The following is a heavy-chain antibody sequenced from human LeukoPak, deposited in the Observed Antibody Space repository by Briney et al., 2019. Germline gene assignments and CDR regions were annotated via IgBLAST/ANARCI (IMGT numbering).Heavy chain of an antibody. V-gene: IGHV3-33*01. CDR1: GYSFSSHG. CDR2: IWYDGSQK. D-gene: IGHD4-23*01. Sequence: PGRSLRLSCAASGYSFSSHGMHWVRQAPGKGLEWVAAIWYDGSQKYYADSVKGRFTISRDNLENTGDLQMNSPRAEDTAVYYCARLYGSKSGYFDYWGPGTLVTVSS. CDR3: ARLYGSKSGYFDY. J-gene: IGHJ4*02.